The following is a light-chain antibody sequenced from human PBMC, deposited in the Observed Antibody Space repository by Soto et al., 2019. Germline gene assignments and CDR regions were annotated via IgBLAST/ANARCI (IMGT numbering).Light chain of an antibody. CDR2: SAS. CDR1: RTIVSY. Sequence: DIQLTQSPSSRSASVGDGVTITCRASRTIVSYLNWYQQKPGKPPKLLIYSASTLQSGVPSRFIGSGSGTDFSLTISCLQSEDFAAYYCQQYYSYPSITFGQGTRLEIK. V-gene: IGKV1-39*01. CDR3: QQYYSYPSIT. J-gene: IGKJ5*01.